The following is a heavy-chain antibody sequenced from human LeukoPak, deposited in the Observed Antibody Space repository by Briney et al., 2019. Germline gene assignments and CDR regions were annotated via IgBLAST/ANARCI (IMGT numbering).Heavy chain of an antibody. CDR1: GGSISSYY. V-gene: IGHV4-4*07. D-gene: IGHD3-3*01. J-gene: IGHJ4*02. Sequence: SETLSLTCTVSGGSISSYYWSWIRQPAGKGLEWIGRIYTSGSTNYNPSLKSRVTMSVDTSKNQFSLKLSSVTAADTAVYYCARSLAGDFWSGYYMGYFDYWGQGTLVTVSS. CDR3: ARSLAGDFWSGYYMGYFDY. CDR2: IYTSGST.